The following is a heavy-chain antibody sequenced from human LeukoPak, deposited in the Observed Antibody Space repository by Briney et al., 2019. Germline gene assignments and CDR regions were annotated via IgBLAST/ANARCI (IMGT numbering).Heavy chain of an antibody. CDR2: IYYSGST. D-gene: IGHD2/OR15-2a*01. Sequence: SQTLSLTCTVSGGSISSGGYYWSWIRQHPGKGLEWIGYIYYSGSTYYNPSLKSRVTISVDTSKNQFSLKLSSVTAADTAVYYCARGFLNTSFNFDYWGQGTLVTVSS. CDR3: ARGFLNTSFNFDY. CDR1: GGSISSGGYY. V-gene: IGHV4-31*03. J-gene: IGHJ4*02.